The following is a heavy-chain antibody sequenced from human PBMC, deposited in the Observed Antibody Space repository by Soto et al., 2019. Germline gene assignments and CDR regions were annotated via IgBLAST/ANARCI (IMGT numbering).Heavy chain of an antibody. CDR1: GYSLSSSNW. CDR3: ARREIQGPIDS. CDR2: IYYSGTT. Sequence: QVQLQESGPGLVKPSDTLSLTCAVSGYSLSSSNWWGWIRQPPGKGLVWFGYIYYSGTTYYNPSLKSKFTLSVDTSKSQFSQKLPSVTAVDTAVYYCARREIQGPIDSWGQGTLVTVSS. J-gene: IGHJ4*02. D-gene: IGHD1-26*01. V-gene: IGHV4-28*01.